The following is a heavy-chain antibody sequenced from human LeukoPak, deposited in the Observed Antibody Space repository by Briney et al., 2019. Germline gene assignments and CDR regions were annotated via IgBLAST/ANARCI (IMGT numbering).Heavy chain of an antibody. CDR2: IYYSGST. D-gene: IGHD3-10*02. CDR1: GGSISSYY. J-gene: IGHJ6*04. V-gene: IGHV4-59*01. CDR3: AELGITMIGGV. Sequence: PSETLSLTCTVSGGSISSYYWSWIRQPPGKGLEWIGYIYYSGSTNYNPSLKSRVTISVDTSKNQFSLKLSSVTAADTAVYYCAELGITMIGGVWGKGTTVTISS.